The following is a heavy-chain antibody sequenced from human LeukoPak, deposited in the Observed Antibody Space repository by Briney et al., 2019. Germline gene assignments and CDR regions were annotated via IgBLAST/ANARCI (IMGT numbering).Heavy chain of an antibody. CDR3: ARGIIAAADTFDY. CDR2: IYHSGST. D-gene: IGHD6-25*01. Sequence: SETLSLTCAVSGYSISSGYYWGWIRQPPGKGLEWIGSIYHSGSTYYNPSLKSRVTISVDTSKNQFSLKLSSVTAADTAVYYCARGIIAAADTFDYWGQGTLVTVSS. CDR1: GYSISSGYY. J-gene: IGHJ4*02. V-gene: IGHV4-38-2*01.